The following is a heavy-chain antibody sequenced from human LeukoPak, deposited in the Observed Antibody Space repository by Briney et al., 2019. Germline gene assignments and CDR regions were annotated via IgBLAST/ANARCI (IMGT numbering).Heavy chain of an antibody. Sequence: GGSLRLSCDASGFTFSTYAMSWVRQAPGEGLEWVSGLSGSGGSTWYADSVKGWFTISRDNSKNTVYLHMNSLRAEDTAVYYCAKFEGLCGSANTCYHFDCWGQGTLVTVSS. CDR2: LSGSGGST. CDR3: AKFEGLCGSANTCYHFDC. CDR1: GFTFSTYA. V-gene: IGHV3-23*01. J-gene: IGHJ4*02. D-gene: IGHD2-2*01.